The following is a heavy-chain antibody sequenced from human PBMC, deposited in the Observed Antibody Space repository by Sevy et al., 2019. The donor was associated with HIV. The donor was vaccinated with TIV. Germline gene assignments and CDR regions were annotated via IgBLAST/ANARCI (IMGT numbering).Heavy chain of an antibody. J-gene: IGHJ4*02. V-gene: IGHV3-30*04. CDR1: GFTFSSYA. CDR3: AREGSNWGFDS. CDR2: ISYDGSNK. Sequence: QLGGSLRLSCAASGFTFSSYAMHWVRQAPGKGLEWVTIISYDGSNKYYADSVTGRFTISRDNYKDTLYLQVNSLRPEDTAVYYCAREGSNWGFDSWGQGTLVTVSS. D-gene: IGHD1-1*01.